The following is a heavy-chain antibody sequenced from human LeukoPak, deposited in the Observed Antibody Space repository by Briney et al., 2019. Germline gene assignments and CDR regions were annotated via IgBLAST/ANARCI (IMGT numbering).Heavy chain of an antibody. J-gene: IGHJ5*02. V-gene: IGHV4-61*01. CDR2: IYYSGST. CDR3: ARESVIVVVPAAMENWFDP. D-gene: IGHD2-2*01. CDR1: GGSVSSGSYY. Sequence: SETLSLTCTVSGGSVSSGSYYWSWIRQPPGKGLEWIGYIYYSGSTNYNPSLKSRVTISVDTSKNQFSLKLSSMTAADTAVYYCARESVIVVVPAAMENWFDPWGQGTLVTVSS.